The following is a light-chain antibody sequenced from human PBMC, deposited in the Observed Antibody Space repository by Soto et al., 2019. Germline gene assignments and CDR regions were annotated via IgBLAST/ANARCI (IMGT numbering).Light chain of an antibody. J-gene: IGLJ2*01. CDR3: QTWVTGTRV. CDR1: SGHSNYA. Sequence: QLVLTQSPSASASLGASVKLTCTLSSGHSNYAIAWHQQQPEKGPRYLMKVDSNGSHTKGDGIPDRFSGSSSGAERYHTISSLQYEDEADYYCQTWVTGTRVFGGGTKL. V-gene: IGLV4-69*01. CDR2: VDSNGSH.